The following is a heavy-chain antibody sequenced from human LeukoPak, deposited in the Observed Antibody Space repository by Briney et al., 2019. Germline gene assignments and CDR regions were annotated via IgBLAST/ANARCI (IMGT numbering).Heavy chain of an antibody. CDR2: TYYRSKWYN. D-gene: IGHD2-2*01. J-gene: IGHJ3*02. CDR3: ARDQDCSSTSCYFLVSNAFDI. CDR1: GDSVSSNSAA. V-gene: IGHV6-1*01. Sequence: SQTLSLTCAISGDSVSSNSAAWNWIRQSPSRGLEWLGRTYYRSKWYNDYAVSVKSRITINPDTSKNQFSLQLNSVTPEDTAVYYCARDQDCSSTSCYFLVSNAFDIWGQGTMVTVSS.